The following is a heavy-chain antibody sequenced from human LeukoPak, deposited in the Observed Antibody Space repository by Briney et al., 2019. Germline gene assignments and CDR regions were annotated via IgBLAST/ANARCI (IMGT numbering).Heavy chain of an antibody. CDR2: IRYDGSNK. D-gene: IGHD4-23*01. J-gene: IGHJ3*02. CDR3: AKDLRYGGNHCDAFDI. V-gene: IGHV3-30*02. CDR1: GFTFSSYG. Sequence: PGGSLRLSCAASGFTFSSYGMHWVRQAPGKGLEWVAFIRYDGSNKYYADSVKGRFTISSDNSKNTLYLQMNSLRAEDTAVYYCAKDLRYGGNHCDAFDIWGQGTMVTVSS.